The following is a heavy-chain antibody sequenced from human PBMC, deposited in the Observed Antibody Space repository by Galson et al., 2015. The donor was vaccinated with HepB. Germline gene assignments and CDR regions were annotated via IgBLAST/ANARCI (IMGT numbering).Heavy chain of an antibody. CDR2: ISSSSSYT. V-gene: IGHV3-11*03. Sequence: SLRLSCAASGFTFSDYYMSWIRQAPGKGLEWVSYISSSSSYTNYADSVKGRFTISRDNAKNSLYLQMNSLRAEDTAVYYCATELTGDWRYFDYWGQGALVTVSS. J-gene: IGHJ4*02. CDR3: ATELTGDWRYFDY. CDR1: GFTFSDYY. D-gene: IGHD7-27*01.